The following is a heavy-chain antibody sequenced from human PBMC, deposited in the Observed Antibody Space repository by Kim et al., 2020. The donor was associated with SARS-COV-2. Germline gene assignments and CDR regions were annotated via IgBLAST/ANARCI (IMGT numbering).Heavy chain of an antibody. CDR1: GLTFSNYW. V-gene: IGHV3-7*01. J-gene: IGHJ4*01. CDR3: AKLRGYCSSTTCSGVDR. Sequence: GGSLRLSCAASGLTFSNYWMTWVRQAPGKGLEWVANIKQDGSEKYYVDSVKGRFTISRDNAKNSLYLQMNSLRAEDTAVYYCAKLRGYCSSTTCSGVDRWGQGTLVTVSS. CDR2: IKQDGSEK. D-gene: IGHD2-2*01.